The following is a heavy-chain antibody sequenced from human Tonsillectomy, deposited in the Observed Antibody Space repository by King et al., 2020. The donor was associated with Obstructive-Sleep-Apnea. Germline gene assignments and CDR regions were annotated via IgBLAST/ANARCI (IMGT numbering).Heavy chain of an antibody. CDR2: ISWNSGSI. V-gene: IGHV3-9*01. CDR3: AKAYCSSNTCYWHAFDV. J-gene: IGHJ3*01. CDR1: GFTFVDYA. Sequence: VQLVESGGGLVQPGRSLRLACAASGFTFVDYAMHWVRQAPGKGLEWVSGISWNSGSIGFADSVKGRFTISRDNAKNSLYLQMNSLRPEDTALYYCAKAYCSSNTCYWHAFDVWGQGTMVTVSS. D-gene: IGHD2-2*01.